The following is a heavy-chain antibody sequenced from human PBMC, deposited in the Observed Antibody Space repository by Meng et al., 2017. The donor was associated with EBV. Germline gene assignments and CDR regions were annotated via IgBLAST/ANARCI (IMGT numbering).Heavy chain of an antibody. D-gene: IGHD3-10*01. J-gene: IGHJ4*02. V-gene: IGHV1-69*01. Sequence: GRLLQSGAEVKKPGSSVKVSCRTSGGTFRSDAGSWVRQAPGQGLEWMGGLIPMVGAPHYAQKFQGRVTIIADESTSTHSMELNSLRSEDTAMYYCASESGRGFTPDYWGQGTLVTVSS. CDR2: LIPMVGAP. CDR3: ASESGRGFTPDY. CDR1: GGTFRSDA.